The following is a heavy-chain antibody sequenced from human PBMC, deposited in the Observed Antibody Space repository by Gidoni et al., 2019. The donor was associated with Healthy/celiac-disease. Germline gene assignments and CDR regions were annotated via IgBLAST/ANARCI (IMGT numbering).Heavy chain of an antibody. J-gene: IGHJ4*02. D-gene: IGHD6-13*01. CDR1: GGTFGTYA. CDR2: IIPIFGTA. CDR3: ARGDNGAAGTHGVLDY. V-gene: IGHV1-69*01. Sequence: VQLVQSGAEVKNPGSSVKVSCKASGGTFGTYAISWVRQAPGQGLEWMGGIIPIFGTANYAQKFQGRVTITADESTSTAYMELSSLRSEDTAVYYCARGDNGAAGTHGVLDYWGQGTLVTVSS.